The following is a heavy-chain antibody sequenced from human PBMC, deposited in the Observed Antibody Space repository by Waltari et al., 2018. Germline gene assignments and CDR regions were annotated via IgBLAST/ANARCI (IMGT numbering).Heavy chain of an antibody. CDR3: SLSLNS. CDR2: IKPDGSES. CDR1: GFTFSNSW. Sequence: EVQLVESGGGLVQPGGSLRLSCAASGFTFSNSWMDWVRQAPGKGLWWVSNIKPDGSESHYVDSVQGRFTVSRDNTHNLLYLQMNTLRVDDTAVYYCSLSLNSWGQGTLVTVSP. J-gene: IGHJ4*02. V-gene: IGHV3-7*01.